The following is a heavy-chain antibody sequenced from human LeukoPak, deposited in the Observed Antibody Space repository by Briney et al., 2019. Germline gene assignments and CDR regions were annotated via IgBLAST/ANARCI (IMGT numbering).Heavy chain of an antibody. CDR3: ARDYYGSGSYSVWFDP. CDR1: GGSISSYY. J-gene: IGHJ5*02. V-gene: IGHV4-59*01. CDR2: IYYSGST. Sequence: SETLSLTCTVSGGSISSYYWSWIRQPPGKGLEWIGYIYYSGSTNYNPSPKSRVTISVDTSKNQFSLKLSSVTAADTAVYYCARDYYGSGSYSVWFDPWGQGTLVTVSS. D-gene: IGHD3-10*01.